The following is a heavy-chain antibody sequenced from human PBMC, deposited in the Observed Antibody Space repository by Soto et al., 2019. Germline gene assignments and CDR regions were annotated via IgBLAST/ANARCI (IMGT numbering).Heavy chain of an antibody. D-gene: IGHD3-3*01. Sequence: GGSLRLSCVTSGFSFSSHGMHWARQVPGKGLEWVAAIWHDGSDIYYADSVKGRFTISRDNSERTLYLQVNSLRVEDTAVYYCARDYDTIFGIAQWGQGTLVTVSS. J-gene: IGHJ4*01. V-gene: IGHV3-33*01. CDR2: IWHDGSDI. CDR1: GFSFSSHG. CDR3: ARDYDTIFGIAQ.